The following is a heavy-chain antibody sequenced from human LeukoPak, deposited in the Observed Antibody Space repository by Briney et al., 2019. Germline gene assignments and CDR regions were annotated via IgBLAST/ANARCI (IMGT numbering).Heavy chain of an antibody. CDR2: IIPIFGTA. J-gene: IGHJ6*03. V-gene: IGHV1-69*13. CDR1: GGTFSSYA. Sequence: ASVKVSCKASGGTFSSYAISWVRQAPGQGLEWMGGIIPIFGTANYAQKFQGRVTITADGSTSTAYMELSSLRSEDTAVYYCATPTGADPNYYYYYYMDVWGKGTTVTVSS. D-gene: IGHD1-26*01. CDR3: ATPTGADPNYYYYYYMDV.